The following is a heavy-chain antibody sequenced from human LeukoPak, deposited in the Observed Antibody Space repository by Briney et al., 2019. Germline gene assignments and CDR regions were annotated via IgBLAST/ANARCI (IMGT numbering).Heavy chain of an antibody. CDR1: GGSISSYY. CDR2: IYYSGST. CDR3: ARAIWFGELLGWFDP. V-gene: IGHV4-59*01. D-gene: IGHD3-10*01. J-gene: IGHJ5*02. Sequence: PSETLSLTCTVSGGSISSYYWSWIRQPPGKGLEWIGYIYYSGSTNYNPSLKSRVTIPVDTSKNQLSLKLSSVTAADTAVYYCARAIWFGELLGWFDPWGQGTLVTVSS.